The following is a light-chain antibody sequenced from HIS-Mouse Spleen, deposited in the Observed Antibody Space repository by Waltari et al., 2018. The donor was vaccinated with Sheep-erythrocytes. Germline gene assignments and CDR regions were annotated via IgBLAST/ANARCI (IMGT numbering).Light chain of an antibody. V-gene: IGLV2-8*01. J-gene: IGLJ3*02. CDR1: SSDVGSYNH. CDR3: SSYAGSNNWV. Sequence: QSALTQPPSASGSPGQSVTISCTGPSSDVGSYNHVAWYQQHPGKAPKLMIYEVSKRPSGVPDRFSGSKSGNTASLTVSGLQAEDEADYYCSSYAGSNNWVFGGGTKLTVL. CDR2: EVS.